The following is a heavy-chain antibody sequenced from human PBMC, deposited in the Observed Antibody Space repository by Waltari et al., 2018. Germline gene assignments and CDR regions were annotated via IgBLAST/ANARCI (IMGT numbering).Heavy chain of an antibody. Sequence: QVQLQESGPGLVKPSETLSLTCTVSGGSISSYYWSWIRQPPGKGLEWIGYIYYSGSTNYNPSLKSRVTISVDTSKNQFSLKLSSVTAADTAVYYCARGSSWYIDYMDVWGKGTTVTIYS. CDR3: ARGSSWYIDYMDV. D-gene: IGHD6-13*01. V-gene: IGHV4-59*01. J-gene: IGHJ6*03. CDR1: GGSISSYY. CDR2: IYYSGST.